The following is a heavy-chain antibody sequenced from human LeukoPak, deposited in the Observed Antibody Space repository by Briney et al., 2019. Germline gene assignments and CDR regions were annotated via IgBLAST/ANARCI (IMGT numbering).Heavy chain of an antibody. V-gene: IGHV4-39*01. J-gene: IGHJ4*01. CDR2: IFYGERN. CDR3: ARQLPTAAADTRGYFEY. Sequence: PSETLSPTCSVSGGSISNADYYWGWIRQAPGKGLEWIGSIFYGERNHYNPSLKSRATMSVDTSKNQFSLKLTSVTAADAAMYYCARQLPTAAADTRGYFEYWGQGAVVTVSS. D-gene: IGHD6-13*01. CDR1: GGSISNADYY.